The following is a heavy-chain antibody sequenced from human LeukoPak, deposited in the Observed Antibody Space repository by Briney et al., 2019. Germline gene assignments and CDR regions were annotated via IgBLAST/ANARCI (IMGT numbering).Heavy chain of an antibody. D-gene: IGHD3-22*01. Sequence: ASVKVSCKASGYTFTSYYMHWVRQAPGQGLECMGIINPSGGSTSYAQKFQGRVTMTRDMSTSTVYMELSSLRSEDTAVYYCARVGSYYYDSSGYYDTSYNWFDPWGQGTLVTVSS. V-gene: IGHV1-46*01. CDR1: GYTFTSYY. CDR2: INPSGGST. CDR3: ARVGSYYYDSSGYYDTSYNWFDP. J-gene: IGHJ5*02.